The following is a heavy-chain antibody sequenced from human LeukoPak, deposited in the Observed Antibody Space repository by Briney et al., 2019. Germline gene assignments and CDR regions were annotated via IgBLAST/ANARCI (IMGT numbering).Heavy chain of an antibody. J-gene: IGHJ5*02. CDR1: GGSISSYY. CDR3: ARDLGGEFATSLVGGSGWFDP. D-gene: IGHD3-16*01. CDR2: IYYSGST. Sequence: SSETLSLTCTVSGGSISSYYWSWIRQPPGKGLEWIGYIYYSGSTNYNPSLKSRVTISVDTSKNQFSLKLSSVTAADTAVYYCARDLGGEFATSLVGGSGWFDPWGQGTLVTVSS. V-gene: IGHV4-59*01.